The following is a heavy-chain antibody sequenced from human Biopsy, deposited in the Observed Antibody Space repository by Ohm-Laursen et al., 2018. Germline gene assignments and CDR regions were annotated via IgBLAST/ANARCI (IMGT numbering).Heavy chain of an antibody. D-gene: IGHD1-26*01. J-gene: IGHJ2*01. CDR1: GGSISSYY. V-gene: IGHV4-59*08. Sequence: TLSLTCTVSGGSISSYYWSWIRQPPGRGLEWIGYIYYTGSTNCNPSPKSRVTISVDSSMNHLSQRLTSVTAADTAVYYCAGHAPSYSGSYWRYFDLWGRGTLVTVSS. CDR2: IYYTGST. CDR3: AGHAPSYSGSYWRYFDL.